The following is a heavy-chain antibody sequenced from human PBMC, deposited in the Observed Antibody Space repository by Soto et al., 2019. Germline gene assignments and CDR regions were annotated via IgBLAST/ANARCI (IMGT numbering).Heavy chain of an antibody. D-gene: IGHD2-2*01. J-gene: IGHJ6*02. CDR3: TGPAATPYYYYGMDV. CDR2: IRSKAYGGTT. Sequence: GGSLRLSCTASGFTCGDYAMSWFRQAPGKGLEWVGFIRSKAYGGTTEYAASVKGRFTISRDDSKSIAYLQMNSLKTEDTAVYYCTGPAATPYYYYGMDVWGQGTTVTVSS. V-gene: IGHV3-49*03. CDR1: GFTCGDYA.